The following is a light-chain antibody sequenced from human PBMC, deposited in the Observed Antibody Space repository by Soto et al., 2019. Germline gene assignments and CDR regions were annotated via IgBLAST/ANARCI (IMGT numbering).Light chain of an antibody. CDR1: QSISSW. V-gene: IGKV1-5*01. J-gene: IGKJ1*01. Sequence: IRMNQSASALSASVGYIVAITGRASQSISSWLAWYQQKPGKAHKLLIYDASSLESGVPSRFSGSGSGKDFTLTISSLPPDDFAPYYCQHYNSYSEAFGQGTKVDIK. CDR3: QHYNSYSEA. CDR2: DAS.